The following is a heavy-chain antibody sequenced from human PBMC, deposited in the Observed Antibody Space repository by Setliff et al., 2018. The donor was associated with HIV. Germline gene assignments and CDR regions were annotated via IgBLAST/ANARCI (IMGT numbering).Heavy chain of an antibody. CDR2: IFYTGST. CDR3: ARRGRDGVLIVFATGFDP. J-gene: IGHJ5*02. V-gene: IGHV4-39*01. Sequence: LSLTCSVSGGSISSSTYYWGWIRQPPGKGLEWIGDIFYTGSTYYNPSLKGRVAISIDTSENQFSLKLTSVTAADTAVYYCARRGRDGVLIVFATGFDPWGQGTLVTVSS. CDR1: GGSISSSTYY. D-gene: IGHD2-8*01.